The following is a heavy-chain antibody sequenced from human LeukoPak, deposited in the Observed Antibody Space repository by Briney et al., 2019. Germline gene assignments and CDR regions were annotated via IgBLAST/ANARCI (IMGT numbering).Heavy chain of an antibody. CDR2: IYYSGST. J-gene: IGHJ4*02. CDR1: GGSISSGGYY. Sequence: PSETLSLTCTVSGGSISSGGYYWSWIRQHPGKGLEWIGYIYYSGSTYYNPSLKSRVTISVDTSKNQFSLKLSSVTAADTAVYYCARFEAWGLGDLKYYFDYWGQGTLVTVSS. V-gene: IGHV4-31*03. CDR3: ARFEAWGLGDLKYYFDY. D-gene: IGHD3/OR15-3a*01.